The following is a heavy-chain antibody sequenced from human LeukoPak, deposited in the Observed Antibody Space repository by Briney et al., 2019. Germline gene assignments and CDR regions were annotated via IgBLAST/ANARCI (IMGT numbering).Heavy chain of an antibody. Sequence: GESLKISCKGSGYCFTSYWIGWVRQMPGKGLAWMGIIYPGDSDTSYTPSFQGQVTISADKSISTAYLQWSSLQASDTAMYYCARHRDYVPDIWGQGTMVTVSS. J-gene: IGHJ3*02. CDR1: GYCFTSYW. D-gene: IGHD3-16*01. V-gene: IGHV5-51*01. CDR3: ARHRDYVPDI. CDR2: IYPGDSDT.